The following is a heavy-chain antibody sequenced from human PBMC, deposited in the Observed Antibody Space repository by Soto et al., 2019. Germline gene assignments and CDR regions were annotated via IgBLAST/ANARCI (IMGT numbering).Heavy chain of an antibody. CDR3: ARDDEYSGNGMYV. V-gene: IGHV3-33*01. J-gene: IGHJ6*02. D-gene: IGHD3-10*01. Sequence: QVQLVESGGGVVQPGRSLRLSCAASEFTFSNYGMHWVRQAPGKGLEWVAVILNDGSNRYHADSVKDRFTISRDNSKNTLYLQMNSLRAEDTDVYYCARDDEYSGNGMYVWGQGTTVTVS. CDR1: EFTFSNYG. CDR2: ILNDGSNR.